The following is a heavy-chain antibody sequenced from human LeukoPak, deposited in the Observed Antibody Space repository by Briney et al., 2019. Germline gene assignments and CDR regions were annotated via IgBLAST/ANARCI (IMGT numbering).Heavy chain of an antibody. D-gene: IGHD3-10*01. CDR1: GGSFSGYY. J-gene: IGHJ4*02. Sequence: SETLSLTCAVYGGSFSGYYWSWIRQPPGKGLEWIGEINHSGSTNYSPSLKSRVTISVDTSKNQFSLKLSSVTAADTAVYYCASSAGRMVRGHWGQGTLVTVSS. CDR3: ASSAGRMVRGH. V-gene: IGHV4-34*01. CDR2: INHSGST.